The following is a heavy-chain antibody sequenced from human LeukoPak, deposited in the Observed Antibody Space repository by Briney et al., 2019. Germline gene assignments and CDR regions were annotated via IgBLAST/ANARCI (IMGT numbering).Heavy chain of an antibody. J-gene: IGHJ4*02. CDR3: ATDRGSYRPFDY. V-gene: IGHV1-24*01. Sequence: ASVKVSCKVSGYTLTELSMHWVRQAPGKGLEWMGGFDPEDGETIYAQKFQGRVTMTEDTSTDTAYMELSSLRSEDTAVYYCATDRGSYRPFDYWGQGTLVTVSA. CDR1: GYTLTELS. CDR2: FDPEDGET. D-gene: IGHD2-15*01.